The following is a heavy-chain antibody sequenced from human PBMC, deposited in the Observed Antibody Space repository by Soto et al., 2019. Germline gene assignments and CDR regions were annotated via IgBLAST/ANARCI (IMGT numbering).Heavy chain of an antibody. D-gene: IGHD3-3*01. Sequence: QVQLVQSGAEVKKPGSSVKVSCKASGGTFSSYAISWVRQAPGQGLEWMGGIIPIFGTANYAQKFQGRVTITADESTSTAYMELSSLRAEDTAVYYCARVPEGADFWGYGMDVWGQGTTVTVSS. CDR3: ARVPEGADFWGYGMDV. CDR1: GGTFSSYA. J-gene: IGHJ6*02. V-gene: IGHV1-69*01. CDR2: IIPIFGTA.